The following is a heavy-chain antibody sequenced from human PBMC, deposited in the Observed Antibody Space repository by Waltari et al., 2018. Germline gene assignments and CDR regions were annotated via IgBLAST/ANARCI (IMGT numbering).Heavy chain of an antibody. V-gene: IGHV3-23*01. CDR3: ARNPRYDSPD. CDR2: ISSTGTRT. D-gene: IGHD3-22*01. J-gene: IGHJ4*02. Sequence: EVNLLESGGGLIQPGGSMRLSCAGSGCTFANHAINWVRQAPGNGLEWVSHISSTGTRTYYATSVQGRFTISRDNSKNTLYLQMNSLRVEDTAVYYCARNPRYDSPDWGQGTLVTVSS. CDR1: GCTFANHA.